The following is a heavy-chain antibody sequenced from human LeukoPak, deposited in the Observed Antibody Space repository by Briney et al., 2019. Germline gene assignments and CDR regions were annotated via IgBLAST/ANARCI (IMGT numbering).Heavy chain of an antibody. J-gene: IGHJ4*02. CDR1: GFTFSSYA. CDR3: ARDLYYYDSSGEFPPGC. V-gene: IGHV3-30-3*01. CDR2: ISYDGSNK. D-gene: IGHD3-22*01. Sequence: PGGSLRLSCAASGFTFSSYAMHWVRQAPGKGLEWVAVISYDGSNKYYADSVKGRFTISRDNSKNTLYLQMNSLRAEDTAVYYCARDLYYYDSSGEFPPGCWGQGTLVTVSS.